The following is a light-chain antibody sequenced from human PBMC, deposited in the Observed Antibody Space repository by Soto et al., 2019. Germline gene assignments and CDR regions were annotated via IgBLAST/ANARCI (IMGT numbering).Light chain of an antibody. Sequence: EIVLTQSPGTLSLSPGERATLSCRASQSINKYFAWYQQKPGQSPRLLIYGASNRATGIPDRFSGSGSGTDFSLTISGLEPEDFAVYYCHQYGSSPRTFGQGTKVEVK. CDR1: QSINKY. J-gene: IGKJ1*01. V-gene: IGKV3-20*01. CDR3: HQYGSSPRT. CDR2: GAS.